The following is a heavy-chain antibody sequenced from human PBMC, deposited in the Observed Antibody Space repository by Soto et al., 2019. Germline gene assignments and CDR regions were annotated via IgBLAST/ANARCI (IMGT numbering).Heavy chain of an antibody. J-gene: IGHJ4*02. CDR2: ISNNGGNT. CDR3: ARECSISVAAPGY. CDR1: ALTFRSCT. V-gene: IGHV3-30-3*01. Sequence: RESLRLSYAASALTFRSCTKYGVRHAPGTGLEWASGISNNGGNTYSLDSVKGRFTISRDNSKNTLYLEMNSLRVEDSAVSYCARECSISVAAPGYWGQGT. D-gene: IGHD6-19*01.